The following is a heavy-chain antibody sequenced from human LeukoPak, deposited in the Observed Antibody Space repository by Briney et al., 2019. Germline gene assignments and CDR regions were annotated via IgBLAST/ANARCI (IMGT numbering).Heavy chain of an antibody. CDR2: IIPILGIA. Sequence: SVKVSCKASGGTFSSYTISWVRQAPGQGLEWMGRIIPILGIANYAQKFQGRVTITADKSTSTAYMELSSLRSEDTAVYYCARDSEWRWLDFDLWGRGTLVTVSS. J-gene: IGHJ2*01. D-gene: IGHD5-24*01. CDR3: ARDSEWRWLDFDL. V-gene: IGHV1-69*04. CDR1: GGTFSSYT.